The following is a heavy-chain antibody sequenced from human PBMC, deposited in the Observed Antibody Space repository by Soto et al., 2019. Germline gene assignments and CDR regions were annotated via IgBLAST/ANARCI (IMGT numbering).Heavy chain of an antibody. CDR3: SRQIDVADTGHSTQYHFDS. CDR1: GYRFAGYW. J-gene: IGHJ4*02. D-gene: IGHD2-8*02. Sequence: ESLKISCKGSGYRFAGYWISWVRHKRGKGLERMGQIDPSDSQTYYSPSFRSHVTISVTKSITTVFLKWSSLRASDTAMYYYSRQIDVADTGHSTQYHFDSLCQG. CDR2: IDPSDSQT. V-gene: IGHV5-10-1*01.